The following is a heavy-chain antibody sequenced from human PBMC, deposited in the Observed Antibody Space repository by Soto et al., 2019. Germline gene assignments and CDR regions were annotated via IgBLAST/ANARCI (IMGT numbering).Heavy chain of an antibody. CDR2: INHSGST. CDR1: GGSFSGYY. J-gene: IGHJ4*02. CDR3: ARGSRRSSGRRGGFDY. V-gene: IGHV4-34*01. Sequence: QVQLQQWGAGLLKPSETLSLTCAVYGGSFSGYYWSWIRQPPGKGLEWIGEINHSGSTNYNPSLKSRVTISVDTSKNLFSLKLSSVTAADTAVYYCARGSRRSSGRRGGFDYWGQGTLVTVSS. D-gene: IGHD6-19*01.